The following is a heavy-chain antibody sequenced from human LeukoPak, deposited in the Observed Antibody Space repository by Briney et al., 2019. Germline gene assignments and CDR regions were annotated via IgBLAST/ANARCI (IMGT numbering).Heavy chain of an antibody. CDR3: ARDQPGLRDGYKYLYYYYYYMDV. CDR2: ISQTGTTI. Sequence: PGGSLRLSCAAPGFTFSDHYMSWIRQAPGKGLEWVSYISQTGTTISYADSVKGRSTLSRDNARNSLYLQMNSLRAEDTAVYYCARDQPGLRDGYKYLYYYYYYMDVWGKGTTVTVSS. V-gene: IGHV3-11*04. CDR1: GFTFSDHY. J-gene: IGHJ6*03. D-gene: IGHD5-24*01.